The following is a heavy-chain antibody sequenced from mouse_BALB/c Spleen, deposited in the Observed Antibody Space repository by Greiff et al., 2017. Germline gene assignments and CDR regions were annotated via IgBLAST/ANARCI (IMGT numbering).Heavy chain of an antibody. V-gene: IGHV5-4*02. Sequence: EVQLVESGGGLVKPGGSLKLSCAASGFTFSDYYMYWVRQTPEKRLAWVATISDGGSYTYYPDSVKGRFTIYRDNAKNNLYLQMNRLKSEETAMYYCDRGGTARALYAMDYWGQGTSVTGSS. CDR1: GFTFSDYY. D-gene: IGHD3-2*01. J-gene: IGHJ4*01. CDR2: ISDGGSYT. CDR3: DRGGTARALYAMDY.